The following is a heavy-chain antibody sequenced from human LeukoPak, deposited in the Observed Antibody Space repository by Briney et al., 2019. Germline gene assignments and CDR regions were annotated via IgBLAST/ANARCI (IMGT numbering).Heavy chain of an antibody. CDR1: GGSISGYY. CDR2: LYGSASI. V-gene: IGHV4-4*07. D-gene: IGHD5-12*01. Sequence: HSETLSLTCTVSGGSISGYYWSWIRQPAGKGLEWIGLLYGSASIKYNPSLRSRLSLSGDTSKNQFSLKLSSVTAADTAVYYCAREARLASAAGLDVWGQGTMVTVS. J-gene: IGHJ6*02. CDR3: AREARLASAAGLDV.